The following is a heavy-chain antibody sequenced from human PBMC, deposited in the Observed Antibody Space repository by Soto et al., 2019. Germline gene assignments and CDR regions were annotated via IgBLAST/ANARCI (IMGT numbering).Heavy chain of an antibody. CDR2: ISAYNGNT. D-gene: IGHD2-15*01. CDR3: ARELLGYCSGGSCRSRFDI. CDR1: GYTFTSYG. J-gene: IGHJ3*02. Sequence: QVPLVQSGAEVKKPGASVKVSCKASGYTFTSYGISWVRQAPGQGLEWMGWISAYNGNTNYAQKLQGRVTMTTDTSTSTAYMELRSLRSDDTAVYYCARELLGYCSGGSCRSRFDIWGQGTMVTVSS. V-gene: IGHV1-18*01.